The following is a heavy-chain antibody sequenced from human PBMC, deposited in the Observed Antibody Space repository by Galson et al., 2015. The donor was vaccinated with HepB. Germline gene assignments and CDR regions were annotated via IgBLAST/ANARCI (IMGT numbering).Heavy chain of an antibody. D-gene: IGHD1-26*01. J-gene: IGHJ1*01. Sequence: SVKVSCKVYGSTLTELSMHWVRQAPGKGLEWMGGFDHEDGEKIYEQKFQGRVTMTEDKSKDTAYMELSSRRSEDTAVYYCATMWELQAQHWGQGTLVTVAS. CDR1: GSTLTELS. CDR2: FDHEDGEK. V-gene: IGHV1-24*01. CDR3: ATMWELQAQH.